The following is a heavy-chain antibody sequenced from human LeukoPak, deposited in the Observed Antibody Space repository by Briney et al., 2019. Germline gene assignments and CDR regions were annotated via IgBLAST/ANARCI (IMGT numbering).Heavy chain of an antibody. CDR3: AKAGTSGWSSSGGDY. CDR1: GFTFSDFA. CDR2: ISGSGGST. V-gene: IGHV3-23*01. D-gene: IGHD6-19*01. J-gene: IGHJ4*02. Sequence: GGSLRFSCAASGFTFSDFAMSWVRQAPGKGLEWVSTISGSGGSTFYADSVKGRFPISRDNSKNTVFLQMNSLRAEDTAIYYCAKAGTSGWSSSGGDYWGQGSLVTVSS.